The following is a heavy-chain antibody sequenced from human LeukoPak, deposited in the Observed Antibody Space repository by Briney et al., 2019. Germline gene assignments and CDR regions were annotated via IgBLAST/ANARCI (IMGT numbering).Heavy chain of an antibody. CDR1: GGSFSGYY. CDR2: INNSGST. Sequence: SETLSLTCAVYGGSFSGYYWNWIRQPPGKGLEWIGEINNSGSTNYNPSLKSRVTISVDTSKNQFSPKLSSVTAADTAVYYCARRHVQYTSSSDPYYFDYWGQGTLVTVSS. J-gene: IGHJ4*02. D-gene: IGHD6-6*01. CDR3: ARRHVQYTSSSDPYYFDY. V-gene: IGHV4-34*01.